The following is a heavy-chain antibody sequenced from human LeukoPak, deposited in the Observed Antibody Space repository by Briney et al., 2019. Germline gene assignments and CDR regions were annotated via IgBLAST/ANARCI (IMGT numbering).Heavy chain of an antibody. CDR1: GFTFSRYA. Sequence: GGSLRLSCSASGFTFSRYAMHWVRQAPGEGLEYVSGISSNGGTTYYADSVKGRFTISRDNSKNTLYLQMSSLRAEDTAVYYCVKDHDWGAFHIWGQGTMVTVSS. CDR2: ISSNGGTT. V-gene: IGHV3-64D*06. D-gene: IGHD7-27*01. CDR3: VKDHDWGAFHI. J-gene: IGHJ3*02.